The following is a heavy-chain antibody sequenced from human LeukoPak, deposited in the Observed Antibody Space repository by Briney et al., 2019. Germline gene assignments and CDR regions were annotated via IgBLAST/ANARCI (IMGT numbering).Heavy chain of an antibody. D-gene: IGHD1-26*01. J-gene: IGHJ4*02. CDR1: GGTFSSYA. CDR3: ARVAEVSSQPLWD. Sequence: SVKVSCRASGGTFSSYAISWVRQAPGQGLEWMGGIIPIFGTANYAQKFQGRVTITTDESTSTAYMELSSLRSEDTAVYYCARVAEVSSQPLWDWGQGTLVTVSS. CDR2: IIPIFGTA. V-gene: IGHV1-69*05.